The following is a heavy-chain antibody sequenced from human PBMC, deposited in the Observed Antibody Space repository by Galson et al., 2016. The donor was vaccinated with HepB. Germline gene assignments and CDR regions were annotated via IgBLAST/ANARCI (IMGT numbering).Heavy chain of an antibody. CDR1: GFTFSSYA. D-gene: IGHD3-9*01. J-gene: IGHJ4*02. CDR3: AKSVLEYDILTGYYRRGADY. Sequence: SLRLSCAASGFTFSSYAMSWVRQAPGKGLEWVSAISGSGGSTYYADSVKGRFTISRDNSTNTLFLQMHSLRPDDTAVYYCAKSVLEYDILTGYYRRGADYWGQGTLVTVSS. CDR2: ISGSGGST. V-gene: IGHV3-23*01.